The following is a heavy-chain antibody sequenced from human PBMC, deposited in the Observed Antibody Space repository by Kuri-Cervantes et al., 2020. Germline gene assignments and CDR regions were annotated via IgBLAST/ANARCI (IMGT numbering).Heavy chain of an antibody. J-gene: IGHJ3*02. Sequence: SQTLSLTCAVYGGYFSGYYWSWIRQPPGKGLEWIGEINHSGSTNYNPSLKSRVTISVDTSKNQFSLKLSSVTAADTAVYYCARGGSRDSSSWYGRGAFDIWGQGTMVTVSS. CDR3: ARGGSRDSSSWYGRGAFDI. V-gene: IGHV4-34*01. CDR2: INHSGST. D-gene: IGHD6-13*01. CDR1: GGYFSGYY.